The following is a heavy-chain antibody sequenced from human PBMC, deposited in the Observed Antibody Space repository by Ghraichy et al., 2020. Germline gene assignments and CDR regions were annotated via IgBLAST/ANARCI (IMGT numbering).Heavy chain of an antibody. Sequence: NLSLTCTVSDGSISSYYWSWIRQPPGKGLEWIGYIYYSGSTNYNPSLKSRVTISVDTSKNQLSLKLSSVTAADTAVYYCARTLPGIAVAGYWYFDLWGRGTLVTVSS. CDR1: DGSISSYY. V-gene: IGHV4-59*01. CDR2: IYYSGST. D-gene: IGHD6-19*01. J-gene: IGHJ2*01. CDR3: ARTLPGIAVAGYWYFDL.